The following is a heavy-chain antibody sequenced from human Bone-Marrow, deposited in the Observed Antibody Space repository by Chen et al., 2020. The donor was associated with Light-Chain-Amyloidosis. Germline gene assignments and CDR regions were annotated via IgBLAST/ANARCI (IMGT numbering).Heavy chain of an antibody. CDR2: ISPDDSSA. CDR3: ARRSDGYNLDY. CDR1: GYTVPNYW. J-gene: IGHJ4*02. V-gene: IGHV5-51*01. Sequence: EVQLEQSGPEVKKPGESLKISCKGSGYTVPNYWIGWVRQMPGKGLEWMGVISPDDSSARYSPSFEGQVTISADKSLTTAYLPWRSLKASDTAMYYCARRSDGYNLDYWGQGTLVTVSS. D-gene: IGHD5-12*01.